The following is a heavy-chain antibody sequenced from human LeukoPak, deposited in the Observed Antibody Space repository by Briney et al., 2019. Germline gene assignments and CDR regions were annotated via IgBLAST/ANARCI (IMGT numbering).Heavy chain of an antibody. CDR1: GGSISSYY. CDR2: IYYSGST. Sequence: SETLSLTCTVSGGSISSYYWSWIRQPPGKGLEWIGYIYYSGSTNYNPSLKSRVTISVDTSKNQFSLKLSSVTAADTAVYYCAREVPDRGPYGMDVWGQGTTVTVSS. CDR3: AREVPDRGPYGMDV. J-gene: IGHJ6*02. V-gene: IGHV4-59*01. D-gene: IGHD1-26*01.